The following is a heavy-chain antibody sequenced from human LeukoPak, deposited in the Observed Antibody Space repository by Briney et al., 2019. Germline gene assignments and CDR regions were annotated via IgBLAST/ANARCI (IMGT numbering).Heavy chain of an antibody. V-gene: IGHV4-39*07. D-gene: IGHD2-2*02. CDR2: IYYSGGT. J-gene: IGHJ5*02. CDR3: ARDIYGWFDP. Sequence: SETLSLTCTVSGGSISSSSYYWGWIRQPPGKGLEWIGSIYYSGGTYYNPSLKSRVTISVDTSKNQFSLKLSSVTAADTAVYYCARDIYGWFDPWGQGTLVTVSS. CDR1: GGSISSSSYY.